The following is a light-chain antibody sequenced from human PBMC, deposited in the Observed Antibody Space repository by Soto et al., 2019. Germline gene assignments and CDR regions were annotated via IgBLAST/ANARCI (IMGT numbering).Light chain of an antibody. Sequence: QSVLTQPPSVSGAPGQRVTISCTGSSSNIGAGYDVHWYQQLPGTAPKLLIYGNSNRPSGVPDRFSGSKSGTSASLAITGLQADDEADYYCQSYDSSHYVFGTGTQLTVL. CDR1: SSNIGAGYD. CDR2: GNS. CDR3: QSYDSSHYV. J-gene: IGLJ1*01. V-gene: IGLV1-40*01.